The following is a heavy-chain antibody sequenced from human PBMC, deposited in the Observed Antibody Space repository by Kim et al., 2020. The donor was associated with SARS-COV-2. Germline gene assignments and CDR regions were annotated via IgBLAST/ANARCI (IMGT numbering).Heavy chain of an antibody. CDR3: AKRDFGGHEGGFYYYYGMDV. Sequence: GGSLRLSCAASGFTFSSYGMHWVRQAPGKGLEWVAVISYDGSNKYYADSVKGRFTISRDNSKNTLYLQMNSLRAEDTAVYYCAKRDFGGHEGGFYYYYGMDVWGPGTTVTVSS. D-gene: IGHD5-12*01. V-gene: IGHV3-30*18. CDR1: GFTFSSYG. J-gene: IGHJ6*02. CDR2: ISYDGSNK.